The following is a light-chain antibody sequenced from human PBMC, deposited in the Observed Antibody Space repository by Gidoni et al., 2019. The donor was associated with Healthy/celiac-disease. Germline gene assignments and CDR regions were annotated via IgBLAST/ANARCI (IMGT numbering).Light chain of an antibody. J-gene: IGKJ2*01. CDR2: GAS. V-gene: IGKV3-20*01. CDR3: QQYGSSYT. Sequence: EIVLTQSPGTLSLSPGERATLSCRASHSVSSSYLAWYQQKPGQAPRRLIYGASSRATGIPDRFSGSGSGTDFTLTISRLEPEDFAVYYCQQYGSSYTFGQGTKLEIK. CDR1: HSVSSSY.